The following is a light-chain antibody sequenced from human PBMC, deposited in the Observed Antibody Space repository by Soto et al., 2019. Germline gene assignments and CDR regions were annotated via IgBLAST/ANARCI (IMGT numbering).Light chain of an antibody. CDR3: QKYNTVPRT. Sequence: EIVLTQSPATLSLSPGERATLSCRASQSVSSYLAWYQQKPGQAPRLLIYDASNRATGIPARFSGSGSGTDFTLTISSLEPEDVATYYCQKYNTVPRTFGQGTKVEI. V-gene: IGKV3-11*01. J-gene: IGKJ1*01. CDR1: QSVSSY. CDR2: DAS.